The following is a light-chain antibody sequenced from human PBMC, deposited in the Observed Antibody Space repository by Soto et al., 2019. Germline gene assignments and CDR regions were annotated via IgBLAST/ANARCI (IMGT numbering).Light chain of an antibody. CDR3: QQYYSTPRT. Sequence: DIVMTQSADSLAVSLGERATINCKSSQSVLYSSNNQNYLAWYQQKPGQPPKLLIYWASTRESGVPDLFSGSGSGTDFTLTISSLQAEDVAVYYCQQYYSTPRTFGQGTKLEIK. J-gene: IGKJ2*01. CDR2: WAS. CDR1: QSVLYSSNNQNY. V-gene: IGKV4-1*01.